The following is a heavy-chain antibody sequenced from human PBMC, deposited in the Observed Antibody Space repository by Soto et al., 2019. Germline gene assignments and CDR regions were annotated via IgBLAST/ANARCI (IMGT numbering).Heavy chain of an antibody. V-gene: IGHV3-74*01. D-gene: IGHD5-12*01. CDR3: VRIRRGDGYTFGY. CDR2: INTDGRTT. J-gene: IGHJ4*02. CDR1: GFTLSNYW. Sequence: EVQLVESGGVSVQPGVSLRLSCTASGFTLSNYWMHWVRQAPGKGLVWVSRINTDGRTTTYADSVKGRFTISRDNAKNTLYLQINSLRDEDTAVYYCVRIRRGDGYTFGYWGQGPLVTVSS.